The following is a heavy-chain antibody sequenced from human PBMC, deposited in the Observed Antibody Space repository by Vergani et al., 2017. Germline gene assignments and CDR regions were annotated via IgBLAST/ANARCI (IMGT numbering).Heavy chain of an antibody. D-gene: IGHD2-15*01. CDR2: MYHSGST. Sequence: QVQLQESGPGLVKSSETLSLTCSVSFDSIRNLYCNWIRQPPGKELEWIGYMYHSGSTNYNPSLETRVTISGDTSKNQFSLKLNSVTAEDTAVYYCATVGGYWGQGTLVTVSS. CDR3: ATVGGY. V-gene: IGHV4-59*11. J-gene: IGHJ4*02. CDR1: FDSIRNLY.